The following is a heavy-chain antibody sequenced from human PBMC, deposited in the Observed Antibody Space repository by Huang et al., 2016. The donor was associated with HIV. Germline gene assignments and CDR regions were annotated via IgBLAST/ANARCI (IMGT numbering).Heavy chain of an antibody. CDR1: GFSLTTTGVG. J-gene: IGHJ4*02. D-gene: IGHD6-25*01. CDR2: IYSNCYG. CDR3: AHSTDASAATFYFDF. Sequence: QITLRESGPALVKPTQTLTLTCHFSGFSLTTTGVGGGWIRPPQGQAQEWLAFIYSNCYGHYSPSLGSRLTITKDTSKNQVVLTMTNMDPVDTTTYYCAHSTDASAATFYFDFWGQGTLVAVSS. V-gene: IGHV2-5*01.